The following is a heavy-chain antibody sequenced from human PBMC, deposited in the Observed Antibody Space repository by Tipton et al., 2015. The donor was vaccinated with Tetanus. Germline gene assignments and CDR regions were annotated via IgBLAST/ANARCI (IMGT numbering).Heavy chain of an antibody. V-gene: IGHV1-18*01. CDR2: ISPFNENV. CDR1: GYTFTHYG. J-gene: IGHJ5*02. Sequence: QLVQSGAEVKKPGASVKVSYKASGYTFTHYGVNWVRQAPGQGLEWMGWISPFNENVHYAEKFHGRLTMTTDRSTATVYMDLRSLRSDDTAVYYCARGRGLGPHEYFEHWGQGTLVTVSS. CDR3: ARGRGLGPHEYFEH. D-gene: IGHD3/OR15-3a*01.